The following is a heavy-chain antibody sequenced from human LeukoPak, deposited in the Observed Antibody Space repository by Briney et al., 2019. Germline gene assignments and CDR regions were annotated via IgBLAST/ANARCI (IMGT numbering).Heavy chain of an antibody. D-gene: IGHD3-10*02. CDR3: AELGITMIGGV. J-gene: IGHJ6*04. CDR1: GFTVSSNY. V-gene: IGHV3-53*01. Sequence: GGSLRLSCAASGFTVSSNYMSWVRQAPGKGLEWVSVIYSGSSTYYADSVKGRFTISRDNAKNSLYLQMNSLRAEDTAVYYCAELGITMIGGVWGKGTTVTISS. CDR2: IYSGSST.